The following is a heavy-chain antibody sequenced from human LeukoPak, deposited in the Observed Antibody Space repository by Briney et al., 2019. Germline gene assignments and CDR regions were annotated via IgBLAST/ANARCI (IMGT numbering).Heavy chain of an antibody. CDR3: ARLGGRGQIDY. D-gene: IGHD3-16*01. CDR1: GGSISSYC. CDR2: IYYSGST. V-gene: IGHV4-59*08. Sequence: SETLSLTCTVSGGSISSYCWSWIRQPPGKGLEWIGYIYYSGSTNYNPSLKSRVTISVDTSNNHFSLKLSSVTAADTAVYYCARLGGRGQIDYWGQGTLVTVSS. J-gene: IGHJ4*02.